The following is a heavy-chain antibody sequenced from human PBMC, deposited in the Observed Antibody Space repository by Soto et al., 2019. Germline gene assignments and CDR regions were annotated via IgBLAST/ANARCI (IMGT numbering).Heavy chain of an antibody. CDR2: ISGSGGST. D-gene: IGHD3-3*01. CDR3: ARGGRSYDFWSGSLGWFDP. Sequence: GGSLRLSCAASGFTFSSYAMSWVRQAPGKGLEWVSAISGSGGSTYYADSVKGRFTISRDNSKNTLYLQMNSLRAEDTAVYYCARGGRSYDFWSGSLGWFDPWGQGTLVTVSS. J-gene: IGHJ5*02. CDR1: GFTFSSYA. V-gene: IGHV3-23*01.